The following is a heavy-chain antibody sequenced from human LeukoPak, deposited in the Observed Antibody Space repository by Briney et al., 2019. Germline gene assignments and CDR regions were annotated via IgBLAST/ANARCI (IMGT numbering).Heavy chain of an antibody. V-gene: IGHV4-30-2*01. CDR3: ARGDYYDSSGYLVFDY. CDR2: IYHSGST. CDR1: GGSISSGGYS. J-gene: IGHJ4*02. D-gene: IGHD3-22*01. Sequence: SETLSLTCTVSGGSISSGGYSWSWIRQPPGKGLEWIGYIYHSGSTYYNPSLKSRVTISVDRSKNQFSLKLSSVAAADTAVYYCARGDYYDSSGYLVFDYWGQRTLVTVSS.